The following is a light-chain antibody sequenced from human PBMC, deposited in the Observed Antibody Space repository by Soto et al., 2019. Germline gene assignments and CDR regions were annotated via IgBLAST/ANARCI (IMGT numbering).Light chain of an antibody. V-gene: IGKV1-5*03. CDR3: QQYECPWT. CDR2: KAS. CDR1: QSITIR. J-gene: IGKJ1*01. Sequence: DIQMTQSPSTLSASVGDRVTITCRASQSITIRLAWFQQKPGKAPSLLIYKASTLQSGVPSRFSGSGSGTDFPLTISQLHPDDFATYYCQQYECPWTFGQGTKVEIK.